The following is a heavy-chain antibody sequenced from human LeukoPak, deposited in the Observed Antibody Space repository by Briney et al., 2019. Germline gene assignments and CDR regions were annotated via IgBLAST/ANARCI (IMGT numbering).Heavy chain of an antibody. CDR3: ASLGSGRFFDL. V-gene: IGHV4-4*07. CDR1: GGSIRSYH. CDR2: IYTSGNT. D-gene: IGHD3-16*01. Sequence: PSETLSLTCTVSGGSIRSYHWSWIRQPAGKGLEWAGLIYTSGNTKYNSSLKSRVTMSVDTSKNQFSLKLRSVTAADTAVYFCASLGSGRFFDLWGRGTLVTVSS. J-gene: IGHJ2*01.